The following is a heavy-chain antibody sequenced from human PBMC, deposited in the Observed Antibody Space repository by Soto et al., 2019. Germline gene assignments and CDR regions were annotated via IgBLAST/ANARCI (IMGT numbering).Heavy chain of an antibody. D-gene: IGHD3-22*01. CDR1: VGSISSYY. J-gene: IGHJ4*01. Sequence: SETLSLTCTISVGSISSYYWSWIRQTPGKGLEWIGYVYFSGSTNYNPSLKSRVLISIDTSRNQFSLKLNSVTAADTAVYYCKREMEIGHRGDAQGKGWGQG. CDR2: VYFSGST. CDR3: KREMEIGHRGDAQGKG. V-gene: IGHV4-59*01.